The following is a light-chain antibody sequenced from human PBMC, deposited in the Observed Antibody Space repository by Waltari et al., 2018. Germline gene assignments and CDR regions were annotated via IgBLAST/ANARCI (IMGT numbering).Light chain of an antibody. J-gene: IGKJ1*01. CDR3: QQFGTSPWT. CDR1: QSVSSSY. Sequence: EIVLTQSPGTLSLSTGERATLSCRASQSVSSSYLTWYQQKPCQAPRLLIYDASSRATGIPDRFSGSGSGTDFTLTICRLEPEDFAVYYCQQFGTSPWTFGQGTKVEIK. CDR2: DAS. V-gene: IGKV3-20*01.